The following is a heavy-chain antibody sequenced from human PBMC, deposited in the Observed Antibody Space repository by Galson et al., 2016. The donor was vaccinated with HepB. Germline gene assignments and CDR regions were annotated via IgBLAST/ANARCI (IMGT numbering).Heavy chain of an antibody. CDR3: VRGPPEGCGGFTCYLGAFDI. J-gene: IGHJ3*02. CDR1: GGSIAAGVYY. CDR2: IYNTGNT. V-gene: IGHV4-30-4*01. Sequence: LSLTCTVSGGSIAAGVYYWSWIRQPPGKGLEWIGYIYNTGNTYYNPSLQSRSSITIDTSKNHVSLRVTSVTAADTAVYYCVRGPPEGCGGFTCYLGAFDIWGQGTTVTVSS. D-gene: IGHD2-21*01.